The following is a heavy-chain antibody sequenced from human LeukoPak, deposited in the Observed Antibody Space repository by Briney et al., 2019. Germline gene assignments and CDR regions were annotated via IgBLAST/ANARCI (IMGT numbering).Heavy chain of an antibody. J-gene: IGHJ3*02. CDR3: ARRSPRKGELLAFDI. CDR2: IKQDGSEK. D-gene: IGHD3-10*01. CDR1: GFTFSSYW. V-gene: IGHV3-7*01. Sequence: GGSLRLSCAASGFTFSSYWMSWVRQAPGKGLEGVANIKQDGSEKYYVDSVKGRFTISRDNAKNSLYLQMNSLRAEDTAVYYCARRSPRKGELLAFDIWGQGTMVTVSS.